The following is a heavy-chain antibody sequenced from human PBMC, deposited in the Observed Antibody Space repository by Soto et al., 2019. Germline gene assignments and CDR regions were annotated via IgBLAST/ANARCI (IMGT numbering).Heavy chain of an antibody. CDR1: GFTFSSYG. CDR3: AKTPAVILWFGELPVY. CDR2: ISYDGSNK. V-gene: IGHV3-30*18. Sequence: GGSLRLSCAASGFTFSSYGMHWVRQAPGKGLEWVAVISYDGSNKYYADSVKGRFTISRDNSKNTLYLQMNSLRAEDTAVYYCAKTPAVILWFGELPVYWGQGTLVTVS. J-gene: IGHJ4*02. D-gene: IGHD3-10*01.